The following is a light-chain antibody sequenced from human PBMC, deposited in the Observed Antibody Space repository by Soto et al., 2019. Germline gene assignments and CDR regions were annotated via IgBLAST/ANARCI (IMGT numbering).Light chain of an antibody. V-gene: IGKV3-20*01. J-gene: IGKJ4*01. CDR2: AAS. Sequence: EIVLTQSPGTLSLSPGERATLSCRASQSFSSSYLAWFQQKPGQAPRLLIYAASSRATGIPDRFSGSGSGTDLTLTISRLEPEDFAVYYCQQYDTSPLTFGGGTKVEI. CDR1: QSFSSSY. CDR3: QQYDTSPLT.